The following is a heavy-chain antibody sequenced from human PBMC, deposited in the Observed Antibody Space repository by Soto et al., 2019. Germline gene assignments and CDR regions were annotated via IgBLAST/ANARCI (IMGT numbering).Heavy chain of an antibody. D-gene: IGHD3-3*01. CDR1: GGPISSYY. CDR3: ARCSPYYDFWSGLRFFEH. J-gene: IGHJ4*02. V-gene: IGHV4-59*01. Sequence: QVQLQESGPGLVKPSETLSLTCTISGGPISSYYWSWIRQPPGKGLEWIGDVYYTGSTNYNPSLKSRITISPDPSRNQFSLNLSSVAAADTAVYYCARCSPYYDFWSGLRFFEHWGQGILVTVSS. CDR2: VYYTGST.